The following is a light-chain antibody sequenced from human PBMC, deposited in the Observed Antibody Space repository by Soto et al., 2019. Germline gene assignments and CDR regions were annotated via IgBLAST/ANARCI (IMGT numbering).Light chain of an antibody. CDR3: QQYNNWPRT. J-gene: IGKJ5*01. Sequence: EIVMRQSPATLSVSPGESVTLSCRASQLFSSNLAWYQHKPGQAPRLLIYGVSTRDTGVPDRFSGSASGTEFTLTISSLQSEDFAVYYCQQYNNWPRTFGQGTRLET. CDR1: QLFSSN. V-gene: IGKV3-15*01. CDR2: GVS.